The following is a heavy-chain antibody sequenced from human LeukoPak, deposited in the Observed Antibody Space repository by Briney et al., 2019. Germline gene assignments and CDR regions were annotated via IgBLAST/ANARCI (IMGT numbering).Heavy chain of an antibody. V-gene: IGHV3-48*04. D-gene: IGHD2-8*02. CDR1: GFTFNTYS. CDR3: ARGRGYCTGVSCDVDY. J-gene: IGHJ4*02. Sequence: GGSLRLSCAASGFTFNTYSMNWVRQAPGKGLEWVSNIISRGDTTHYAASVKGRFTISRDNAKNSVFLHLNSLRGDDTAVYYCARGRGYCTGVSCDVDYWGQGTLVTVSS. CDR2: IISRGDTT.